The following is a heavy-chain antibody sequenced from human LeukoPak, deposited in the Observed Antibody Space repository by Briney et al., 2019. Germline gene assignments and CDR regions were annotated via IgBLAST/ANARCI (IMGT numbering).Heavy chain of an antibody. CDR2: IYYSGNT. D-gene: IGHD3-10*01. J-gene: IGHJ4*02. V-gene: IGHV4-39*07. CDR1: GVSISSSNSY. Sequence: SETLSLTCTVSGVSISSSNSYWGWIRQPPGKGLEWIGSIYYSGNTYYNASLKSQVSISIDTSKNQFSLKLSSVTAADTAVYYCARDPDRGVPNDYWGQGTLVTVSS. CDR3: ARDPDRGVPNDY.